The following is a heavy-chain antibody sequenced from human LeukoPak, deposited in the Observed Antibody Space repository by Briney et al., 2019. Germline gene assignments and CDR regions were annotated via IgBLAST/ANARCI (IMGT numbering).Heavy chain of an antibody. CDR1: GGSISSYY. D-gene: IGHD6-13*01. V-gene: IGHV4-59*01. CDR3: ARGLDSSSWNV. CDR2: IYYSGST. Sequence: SETLSLTCTVSGGSISSYYWSWIRQPPGKGLEWIGYIYYSGSTNYNPSLKSRVTISVDTSKNQFSLKLSSVTAADTAVYYCARGLDSSSWNVWGQGTTVTVSS. J-gene: IGHJ6*02.